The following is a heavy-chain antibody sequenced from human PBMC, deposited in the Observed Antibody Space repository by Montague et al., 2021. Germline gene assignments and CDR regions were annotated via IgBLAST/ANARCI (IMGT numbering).Heavy chain of an antibody. D-gene: IGHD2-21*02. CDR3: ARRMGFVVVTEHDAFDI. CDR1: GGSISSTSYS. CDR2: IYYSGST. V-gene: IGHV4-39*01. J-gene: IGHJ3*02. Sequence: SETLSLTCTVSGGSISSTSYSWGWIRQPPGTGLEWIGSIYYSGSTYYNPSLKSRVTISADTSKNQFSLRLRSVTAADTAVYYCARRMGFVVVTEHDAFDIWGQGTMVTVSS.